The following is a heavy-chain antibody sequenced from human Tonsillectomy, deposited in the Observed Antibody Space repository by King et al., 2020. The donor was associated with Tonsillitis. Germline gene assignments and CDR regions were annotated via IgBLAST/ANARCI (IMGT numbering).Heavy chain of an antibody. CDR1: GFTFSIYA. CDR2: ISGSGGST. CDR3: AKYPGQQLCFDY. D-gene: IGHD6-13*01. Sequence: VQLVESGGGLVQPGGSLRLSCAASGFTFSIYAMSWVRQAPGRGLEWVSAISGSGGSTYYADSVKGRFTISRDNSKNTLYLQMNSLRAEDTAVYYCAKYPGQQLCFDYWGQGTLVTVSS. V-gene: IGHV3-23*04. J-gene: IGHJ4*02.